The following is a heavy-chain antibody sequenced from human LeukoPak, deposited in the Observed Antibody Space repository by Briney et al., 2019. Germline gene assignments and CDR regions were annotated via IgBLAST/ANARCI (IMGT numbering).Heavy chain of an antibody. D-gene: IGHD6-13*01. CDR3: ARGQQPPDVFFNY. Sequence: GSLRLSCAASGFTFSSYWMSWVRQAPGKGLEWVANIKQDGSEKYYVDSVKGRFTISRDNAKNSLYLQMNSLRAEDTAVYYCARGQQPPDVFFNYWGQGTLVTVSS. CDR2: IKQDGSEK. J-gene: IGHJ4*02. V-gene: IGHV3-7*01. CDR1: GFTFSSYW.